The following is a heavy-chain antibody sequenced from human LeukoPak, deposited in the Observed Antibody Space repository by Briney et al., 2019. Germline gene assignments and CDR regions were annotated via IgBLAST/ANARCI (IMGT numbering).Heavy chain of an antibody. CDR1: GFTFSSHW. J-gene: IGHJ4*02. V-gene: IGHV3-7*01. D-gene: IGHD3-3*01. CDR2: ISKDGSER. CDR3: ARDAEWSLDY. Sequence: PGGSLRLSCEASGFTFSSHWMRRARQAPGKGLEWVADISKDGSERNYVDSVKGRFSISRDNAKNSLYLQMNSLRAGDTAVYYCARDAEWSLDYWGQGTLVTVSS.